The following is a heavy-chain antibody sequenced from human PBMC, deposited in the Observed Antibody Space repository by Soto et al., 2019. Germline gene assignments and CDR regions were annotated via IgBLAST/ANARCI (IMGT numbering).Heavy chain of an antibody. CDR3: ARQPIAAAGKYYYYYYGMDV. CDR2: IIPILGIA. D-gene: IGHD6-13*01. CDR1: GGTFSSYT. V-gene: IGHV1-69*02. Sequence: SVKVSCKASGGTFSSYTISWVRQAPGQGLEWMGRIIPILGIANYAQKFQGRVTITADKSTSTAYMELSSLRSEDTAVYYCARQPIAAAGKYYYYYYGMDVWGHGTTVTVSS. J-gene: IGHJ6*02.